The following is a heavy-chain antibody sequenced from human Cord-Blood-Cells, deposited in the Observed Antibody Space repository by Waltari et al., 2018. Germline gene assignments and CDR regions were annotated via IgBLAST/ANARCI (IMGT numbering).Heavy chain of an antibody. CDR2: IYYSGST. Sequence: QLQLQESGPGLVQPSETLSLTCPVSGGSISSSSYYWGWIRQPPGKGLEWIGSIYYSGSTYYNPSLKSRVTISVDTSKNQFSLKLSSVTAADTAVYYCARHGGYFDYWGQGTLVTVSS. CDR3: ARHGGYFDY. CDR1: GGSISSSSYY. D-gene: IGHD3-10*01. J-gene: IGHJ4*02. V-gene: IGHV4-39*07.